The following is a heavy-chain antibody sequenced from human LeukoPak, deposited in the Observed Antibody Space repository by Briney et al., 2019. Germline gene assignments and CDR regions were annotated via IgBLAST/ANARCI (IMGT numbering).Heavy chain of an antibody. CDR1: GGSISSYY. D-gene: IGHD3-22*01. J-gene: IGHJ4*02. V-gene: IGHV4-59*05. Sequence: SETLSLTCTVSGGSISSYYWSWIRQPPGKGLEWIGSIYYSGSTYYNPSLKSRVTISVDTSKNQFSLKLSSVTAADTAVYYCARRGYYDSSGYFDYWGQGTLVTVSS. CDR3: ARRGYYDSSGYFDY. CDR2: IYYSGST.